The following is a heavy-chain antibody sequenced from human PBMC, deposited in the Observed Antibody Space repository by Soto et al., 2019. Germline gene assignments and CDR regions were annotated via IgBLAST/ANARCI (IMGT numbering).Heavy chain of an antibody. CDR1: GYTFTSYA. CDR2: INAGNGNT. J-gene: IGHJ4*02. D-gene: IGHD1-7*01. V-gene: IGHV1-3*01. CDR3: ARESELEVPFDY. Sequence: QVQLVQSGAEVKKPGASVKVSCKASGYTFTSYAMHWVRQAPGQRLEWMGGINAGNGNTKYSQKFQGRVTITRDTSASTAYMEVSSLRSEDTAVYYCARESELEVPFDYWGQGTLVTVSS.